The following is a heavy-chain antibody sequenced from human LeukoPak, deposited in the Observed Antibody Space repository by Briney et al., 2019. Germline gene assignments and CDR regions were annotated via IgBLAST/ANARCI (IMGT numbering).Heavy chain of an antibody. CDR3: ARTVKLTVGYDSSGYYYELFDY. Sequence: PGGSLRLSCAASGFTVSSNYMTWVRQAPGKGLEWVSSISSSSSYIYYADSVKGRFTISRDNAKNSLYLQMNSLRAEDTAVYYCARTVKLTVGYDSSGYYYELFDYWGQGTLVTVSS. D-gene: IGHD3-22*01. J-gene: IGHJ4*02. CDR1: GFTVSSNY. CDR2: ISSSSSYI. V-gene: IGHV3-21*01.